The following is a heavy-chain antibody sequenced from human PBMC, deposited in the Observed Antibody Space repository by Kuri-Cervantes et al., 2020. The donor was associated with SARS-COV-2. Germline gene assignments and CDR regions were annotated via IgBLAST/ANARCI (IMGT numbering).Heavy chain of an antibody. Sequence: ASVKVSCKASGYTFTSQYLHWVRQAPGQGLEWMGIINPSGGSTSYAQKFQGRVTMTGDTSTSTVYMELSSLRSEDTAVYYCARDFWSGYYPYYYMDVWGKGTTVTVSS. V-gene: IGHV1-46*03. J-gene: IGHJ6*03. CDR1: GYTFTSQY. CDR3: ARDFWSGYYPYYYMDV. CDR2: INPSGGST. D-gene: IGHD3-3*01.